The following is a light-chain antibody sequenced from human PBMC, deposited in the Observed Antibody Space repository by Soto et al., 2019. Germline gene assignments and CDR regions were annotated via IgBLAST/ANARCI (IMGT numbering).Light chain of an antibody. V-gene: IGKV1-12*01. J-gene: IGKJ1*01. Sequence: DIQMTQSPSSVSASVGDRLTITCRASRDISNSLAWYQQTPGKAPKLLLRGASSLHRGVPSRFSGGGAGTEFTLTIRSLQPEDFATYYCHQTSAFPRTFDQGTKVDVK. CDR1: RDISNS. CDR3: HQTSAFPRT. CDR2: GAS.